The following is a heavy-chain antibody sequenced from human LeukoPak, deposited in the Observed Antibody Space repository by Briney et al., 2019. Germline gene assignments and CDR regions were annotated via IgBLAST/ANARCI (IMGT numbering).Heavy chain of an antibody. V-gene: IGHV4-59*01. CDR2: IYYSGST. J-gene: IGHJ6*04. Sequence: SETLSLTCTVSGGSLSSYYWSWIRQPPGKGLEWIGYIYYSGSTNYNPSLKSRVTISLDTSKNLFSLKLTSVIAADTAVYYCAREAAAGDYYYYYGMDVWGKGTTVTVSS. CDR1: GGSLSSYY. CDR3: AREAAAGDYYYYYGMDV. D-gene: IGHD6-13*01.